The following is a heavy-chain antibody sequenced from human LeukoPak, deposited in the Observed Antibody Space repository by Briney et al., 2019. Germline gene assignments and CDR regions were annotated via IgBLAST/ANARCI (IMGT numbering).Heavy chain of an antibody. CDR2: ISAYNGNT. V-gene: IGHV1-18*01. J-gene: IGHJ4*02. CDR1: GYTFTSYD. CDR3: ARRWFGELSLDY. D-gene: IGHD3-10*01. Sequence: GASVKVSCKASGYTFTSYDINWVRQATGQGLEWMGWISAYNGNTNYAQKLQGRVTMTTDTSTSTAYMELRSLRSDDTAVYYCARRWFGELSLDYWGQGTLVTVSS.